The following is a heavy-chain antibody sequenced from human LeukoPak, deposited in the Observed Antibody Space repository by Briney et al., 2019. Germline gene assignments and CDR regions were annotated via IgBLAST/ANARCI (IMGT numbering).Heavy chain of an antibody. V-gene: IGHV1-18*01. Sequence: ASVKVSCKASGYTFTSYGISWVRQAPGQGLEWMGWISAYNGNTNYAQKLQGRVTMTTDTSTSTAYMELRSLRSDDTAVYHCARVSGTIFGVVMLDYWGQGTLVTVSS. CDR1: GYTFTSYG. D-gene: IGHD3-3*01. CDR2: ISAYNGNT. J-gene: IGHJ4*01. CDR3: ARVSGTIFGVVMLDY.